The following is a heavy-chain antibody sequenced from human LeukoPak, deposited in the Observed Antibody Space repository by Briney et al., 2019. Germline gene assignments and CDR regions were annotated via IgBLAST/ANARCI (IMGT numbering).Heavy chain of an antibody. CDR2: ISYDGSNK. CDR3: AKMAVVTAY. Sequence: PGGSLRLSCAASGFTFSSYCMHWVRQAPCKGLEWVAVISYDGSNKYYADSVKGRFTISRDNSKNTLYLQMNSLRAEDTAVYYCAKMAVVTAYWGQGTLVTVSS. CDR1: GFTFSSYC. D-gene: IGHD2-15*01. J-gene: IGHJ4*02. V-gene: IGHV3-30*18.